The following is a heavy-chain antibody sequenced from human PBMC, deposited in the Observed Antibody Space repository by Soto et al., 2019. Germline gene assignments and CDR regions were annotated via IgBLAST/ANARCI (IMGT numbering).Heavy chain of an antibody. V-gene: IGHV4-39*01. J-gene: IGHJ4*02. Sequence: SETLSLTCTVSGGSISSSSYYWGWIRQPPGKGLEWIGSIYYSGSTYYNPSLKSRVTISVDTSKNQFSLKLSSVTAADTAVYYCARGVWFGELLGYYFDYWGQGTLVTVSS. CDR1: GGSISSSSYY. CDR3: ARGVWFGELLGYYFDY. CDR2: IYYSGST. D-gene: IGHD3-10*01.